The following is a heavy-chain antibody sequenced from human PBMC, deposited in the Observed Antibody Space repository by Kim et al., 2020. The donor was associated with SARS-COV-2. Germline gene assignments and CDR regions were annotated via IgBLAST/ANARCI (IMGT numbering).Heavy chain of an antibody. Sequence: SETLSLTCTVSGGSISSYYWSWIRQPPGKGLEWIGYIYYSGSTNYNPSLKSRVTISVDTSKNQFSLKLSSVTAADTAVYYCARGLRNFDYWGQGTLVTVS. D-gene: IGHD5-18*01. J-gene: IGHJ4*02. CDR1: GGSISSYY. V-gene: IGHV4-59*01. CDR2: IYYSGST. CDR3: ARGLRNFDY.